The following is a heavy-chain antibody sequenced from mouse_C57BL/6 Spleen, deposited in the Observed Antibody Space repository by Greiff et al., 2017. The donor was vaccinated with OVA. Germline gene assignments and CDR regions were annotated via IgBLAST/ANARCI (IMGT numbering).Heavy chain of an antibody. CDR1: GYTFTSYG. D-gene: IGHD2-4*01. CDR2: IYPRSGNT. J-gene: IGHJ2*01. Sequence: QVQLQQSGAELARPGASVKLSCKASGYTFTSYGISWVKQRTGQGLEWIGEIYPRSGNTYYNEKFKGKATLTADKSSSTAYMELRSLTSEDSAVYFCARGYYDYDYFDHWGQGTTLTVSS. CDR3: ARGYYDYDYFDH. V-gene: IGHV1-81*01.